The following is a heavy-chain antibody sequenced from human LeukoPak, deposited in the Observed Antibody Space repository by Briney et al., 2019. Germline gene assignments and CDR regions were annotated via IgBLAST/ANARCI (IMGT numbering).Heavy chain of an antibody. CDR3: ASLSAFCGRTGCYEPYYYYYMDV. D-gene: IGHD2-2*01. CDR1: GGSISSSSYY. Sequence: SETLSLTCTVSGGSISSSSYYWGWIRQPPGKGLEWIGSIYYSGSTYYNPSLKSRVTISVDTSKNQFSPKLSSVTAADTAVYYCASLSAFCGRTGCYEPYYYYYMDVWGKGTTVTVSS. V-gene: IGHV4-39*01. J-gene: IGHJ6*03. CDR2: IYYSGST.